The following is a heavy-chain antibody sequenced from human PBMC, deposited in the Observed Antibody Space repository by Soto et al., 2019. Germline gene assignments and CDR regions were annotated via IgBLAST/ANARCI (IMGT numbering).Heavy chain of an antibody. CDR3: ARSNRCDWCDS. D-gene: IGHD2-21*01. Sequence: EAQLVESGGGLVRPGGPRRLACAVSEFPFSFYSMSWVRQAPGRGLAWISSISSTGTYKYYADSVKCQFTLSRDNAENSLFLQLNRLSTENTAVSHGARSNRCDWCDSW. CDR1: EFPFSFYS. J-gene: IGHJ5*01. V-gene: IGHV3-21*01. CDR2: ISSTGTYK.